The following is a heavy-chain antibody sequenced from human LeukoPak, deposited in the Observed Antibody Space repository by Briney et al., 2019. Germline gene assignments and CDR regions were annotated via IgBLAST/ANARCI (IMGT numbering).Heavy chain of an antibody. CDR2: IRGSGGST. D-gene: IGHD6-19*01. CDR3: AKDSRIAVAGRGDLDY. J-gene: IGHJ4*02. V-gene: IGHV3-23*01. Sequence: TGGSLRLSCAASGFTFSSYAMSGVRQSPGKGLECVSAIRGSGGSTYYADSVKGRFTISRDNSKNTLYLQMNSLRAEDTPVYYCAKDSRIAVAGRGDLDYWAQGPLVTVSS. CDR1: GFTFSSYA.